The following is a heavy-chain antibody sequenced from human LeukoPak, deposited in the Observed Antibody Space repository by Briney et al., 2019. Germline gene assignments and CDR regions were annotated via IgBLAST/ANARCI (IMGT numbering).Heavy chain of an antibody. J-gene: IGHJ4*02. D-gene: IGHD6-19*01. Sequence: GGSLRLSCAASGFIFTNYFMSWVRQAPGKGLEWVASIKHDGSEKYYVDSVRGRFTISRDNTMNSLYLQMSSLRAEDTAVYYCARERDPSSGWRTFPGYWGQGTLVTVSS. V-gene: IGHV3-7*01. CDR2: IKHDGSEK. CDR1: GFIFTNYF. CDR3: ARERDPSSGWRTFPGY.